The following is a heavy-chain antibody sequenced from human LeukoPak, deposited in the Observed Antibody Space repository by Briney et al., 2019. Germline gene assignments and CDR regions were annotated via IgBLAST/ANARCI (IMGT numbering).Heavy chain of an antibody. CDR1: GYTFTSYY. V-gene: IGHV1-46*01. Sequence: ASVKVSFTASGYTFTSYYMHWVRQAPGQGLEWMGIINPSGGSTSYAQKFQGRVTMTRGTSTSTVYMELSSLRSEDTAVYYCARDLVVVRGVIDYWGQGTLVTVSS. D-gene: IGHD3-10*01. CDR2: INPSGGST. CDR3: ARDLVVVRGVIDY. J-gene: IGHJ4*02.